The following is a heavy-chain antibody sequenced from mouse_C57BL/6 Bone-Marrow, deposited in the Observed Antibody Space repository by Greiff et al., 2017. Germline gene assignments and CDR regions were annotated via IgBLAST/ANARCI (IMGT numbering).Heavy chain of an antibody. D-gene: IGHD6-1*01. J-gene: IGHJ4*01. Sequence: VQLQQSGAELVRPGTSVKMSCKASGYTFTNYWIGWAKQRPGHGLEWIGDIYPGGGYTNYNEKFKGKATRTADKSSSTAYMQFSSLTSEDSAIYYCARCSYDYAMDYWGQGTSVTVSS. CDR1: GYTFTNYW. CDR3: ARCSYDYAMDY. CDR2: IYPGGGYT. V-gene: IGHV1-63*01.